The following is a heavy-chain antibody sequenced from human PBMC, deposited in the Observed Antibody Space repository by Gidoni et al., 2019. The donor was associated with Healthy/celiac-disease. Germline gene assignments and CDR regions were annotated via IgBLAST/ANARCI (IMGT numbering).Heavy chain of an antibody. CDR2: ISGSGGST. Sequence: EVQLLESGGGLVQPGGSLRISCAASGFTFSSYARGWVRQAPGKGLEWVSAISGSGGSTYYADSVKGRFTISRDNSKNTLYLQMNSLRAEDTAVYYCAKEGEYSSSSQIYYFDYWGQGTLVTVSS. V-gene: IGHV3-23*01. CDR1: GFTFSSYA. D-gene: IGHD6-6*01. CDR3: AKEGEYSSSSQIYYFDY. J-gene: IGHJ4*02.